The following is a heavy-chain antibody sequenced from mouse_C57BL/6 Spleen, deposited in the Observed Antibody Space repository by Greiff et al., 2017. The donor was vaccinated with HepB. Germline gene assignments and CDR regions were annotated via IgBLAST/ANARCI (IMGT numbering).Heavy chain of an antibody. D-gene: IGHD3-2*02. CDR3: ARNRDSSGHSYAMDY. V-gene: IGHV1-39*01. CDR1: GYSFTDYN. J-gene: IGHJ4*01. Sequence: EVQLQQSGPELVKPGASVKISCKASGYSFTDYNMNWVKQSNGQSLEWIGVINPNYGTTSYNQKFKGKATLTVDQSSSTAYMQLNSLTSEDSAVYYWARNRDSSGHSYAMDYWGQGTSVTVSS. CDR2: INPNYGTT.